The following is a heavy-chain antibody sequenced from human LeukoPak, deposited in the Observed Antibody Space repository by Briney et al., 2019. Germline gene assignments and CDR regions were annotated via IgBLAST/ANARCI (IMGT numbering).Heavy chain of an antibody. CDR3: ARWFGESPPSYWFDP. J-gene: IGHJ5*02. Sequence: GASVTVSCKASGYTFTSYGISWVRQAPGQGLEWMGWISAYNGNTNYAQKLQGRVTMTTDTSTSTAYMELRSLRSDDTAVYYCARWFGESPPSYWFDPWGQGTLVTVSS. D-gene: IGHD3-10*01. CDR1: GYTFTSYG. CDR2: ISAYNGNT. V-gene: IGHV1-18*01.